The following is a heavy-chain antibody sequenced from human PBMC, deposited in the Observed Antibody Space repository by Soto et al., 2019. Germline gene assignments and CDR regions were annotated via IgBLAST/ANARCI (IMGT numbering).Heavy chain of an antibody. CDR3: AKDQSVLQFDSSGYYSYFYGMDV. Sequence: QVQLVESGGGAVQPGRSLRLSCAASGFTFSTYGMHWVRQAPGKGLEWVAVISYDGSNKYYGDSVKGRFTISRDNSKNTVYVQMNSLRAEDTAVYYCAKDQSVLQFDSSGYYSYFYGMDVWGQGTTVTVSS. D-gene: IGHD3-22*01. CDR2: ISYDGSNK. CDR1: GFTFSTYG. V-gene: IGHV3-30*18. J-gene: IGHJ6*02.